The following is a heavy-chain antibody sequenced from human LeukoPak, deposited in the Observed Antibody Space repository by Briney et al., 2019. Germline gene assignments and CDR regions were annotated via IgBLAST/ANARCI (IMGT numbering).Heavy chain of an antibody. CDR3: AKPVTTVVKVGFDY. J-gene: IGHJ4*02. D-gene: IGHD4-23*01. V-gene: IGHV3-23*01. Sequence: SVKGRFTISRDNSKNTLYLQMNSLRAEDTAVYYCAKPVTTVVKVGFDYWGQGTLVTVSS.